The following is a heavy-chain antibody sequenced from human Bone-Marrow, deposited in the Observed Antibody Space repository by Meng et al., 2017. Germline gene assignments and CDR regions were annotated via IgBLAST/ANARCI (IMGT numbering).Heavy chain of an antibody. CDR1: GGSISSGNHY. D-gene: IGHD4-17*01. V-gene: IGHV4-31*03. Sequence: VPLQGSGPGLVKPSQTLSLTCTVSGGSISSGNHYWSWIRQHPGKGLEYIGYIYYSGSTYYNPSLKSRVIISVDTSKNQFSLRLNSVTAADTAVYYCASLYGDSSVWYLDLWGRGTLVTVSS. J-gene: IGHJ2*01. CDR2: IYYSGST. CDR3: ASLYGDSSVWYLDL.